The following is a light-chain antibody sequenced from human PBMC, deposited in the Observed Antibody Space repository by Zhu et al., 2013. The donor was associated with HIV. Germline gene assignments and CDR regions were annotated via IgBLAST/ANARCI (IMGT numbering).Light chain of an antibody. J-gene: IGKJ2*01. V-gene: IGKV3-15*01. CDR2: GAS. CDR1: QTVSSD. Sequence: ERVMTQSPDTLSVSPGERATLSCRASQTVSSDVAWYQQKLGQAPRLLIYGASTRATGIPARFSGSGSGTEFTLTISSLQSEDFAVYYCQQCGNWPYTFGQGTKLEIK. CDR3: QQCGNWPYT.